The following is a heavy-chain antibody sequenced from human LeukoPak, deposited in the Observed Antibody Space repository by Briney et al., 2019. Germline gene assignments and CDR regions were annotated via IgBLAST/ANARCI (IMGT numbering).Heavy chain of an antibody. D-gene: IGHD2-15*01. CDR3: ARDGLSGRYYYMDA. CDR2: IYYSGST. CDR1: GGSISSYY. V-gene: IGHV4-59*12. J-gene: IGHJ6*03. Sequence: SETLSLTCTVSGGSISSYYWSWIRQPPGKGLEWIGYIYYSGSTYYNPSLKSRVTISVDTSKNQFSLKLSSVTAADTAVYYCARDGLSGRYYYMDAWGKGTTVTVSS.